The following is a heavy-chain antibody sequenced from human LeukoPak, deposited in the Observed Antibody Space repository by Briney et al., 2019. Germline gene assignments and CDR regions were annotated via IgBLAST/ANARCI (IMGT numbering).Heavy chain of an antibody. V-gene: IGHV4-59*08. CDR3: ASRGIVAAGRGDWFDP. Sequence: SETLSLTCTVSGGSISSYYWSWIQQPPGKGLEWIGYIYYSGSTNYNPSLKSRVTISVDTSKNQFSLKLSSVTAADTAVYYCASRGIVAAGRGDWFDPWGQGTLVTVSS. CDR2: IYYSGST. J-gene: IGHJ5*02. CDR1: GGSISSYY. D-gene: IGHD6-13*01.